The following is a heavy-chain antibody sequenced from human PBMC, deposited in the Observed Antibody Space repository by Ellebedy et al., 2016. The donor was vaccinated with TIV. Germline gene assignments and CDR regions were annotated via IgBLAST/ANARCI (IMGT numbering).Heavy chain of an antibody. CDR1: GVNVSSNY. D-gene: IGHD1-26*01. CDR3: ARAKRGSYYWAFDI. CDR2: IYSDGST. J-gene: IGHJ3*02. Sequence: GGSLRLSXAASGVNVSSNYMSWVRQAPGKGLEWVSIIYSDGSTYYADSVKGRFTLSRDISKNTLFLQMNSLRAEDTAVYYCARAKRGSYYWAFDIWGQGTMVTVSS. V-gene: IGHV3-53*01.